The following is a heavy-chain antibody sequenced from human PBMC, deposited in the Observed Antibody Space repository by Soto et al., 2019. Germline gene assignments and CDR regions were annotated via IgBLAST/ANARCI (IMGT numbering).Heavy chain of an antibody. CDR2: IWYDGSNE. V-gene: IGHV3-33*01. J-gene: IGHJ6*02. CDR3: PRDDIPGIAVSTYGMDV. Sequence: HPGGSLRLSXAASGFIFSNFGMHWVRQAPGKGLEWVAVIWYDGSNEYYADSVKGRFTISKDNSKSTLYLQMNSLRAEDTAVYYCPRDDIPGIAVSTYGMDVWGQGTTVTVSS. CDR1: GFIFSNFG. D-gene: IGHD6-19*01.